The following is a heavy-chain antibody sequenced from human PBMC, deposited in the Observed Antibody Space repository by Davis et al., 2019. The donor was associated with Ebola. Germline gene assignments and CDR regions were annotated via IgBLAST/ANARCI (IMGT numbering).Heavy chain of an antibody. CDR2: IGGGGDDT. J-gene: IGHJ6*02. Sequence: GESLKISCAASGFTFNYYAMSWVRQAPGKVLEWVSLIGGGGDDTYYPDSVKGRFTISRDNSKNMLFLQMNSLRAEDTAVYYCARGSSGWTNYYYYGMNVWGQGTTVTVSS. D-gene: IGHD6-19*01. CDR1: GFTFNYYA. CDR3: ARGSSGWTNYYYYGMNV. V-gene: IGHV3-23*01.